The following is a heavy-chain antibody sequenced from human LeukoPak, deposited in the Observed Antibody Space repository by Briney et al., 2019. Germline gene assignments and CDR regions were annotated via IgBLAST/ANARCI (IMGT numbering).Heavy chain of an antibody. D-gene: IGHD2-2*01. V-gene: IGHV4-39*01. CDR3: ARQLAFPRLSSTRPYYYYGMDV. J-gene: IGHJ6*02. CDR2: IFYSGNT. CDR1: GGSISSSSYY. Sequence: PSETLSLTCTVSGGSISSSSYYWGWIRQPPGKGLEWIGSIFYSGNTYYNPSLKSRVTISVDTSKNQFSLKLSSVTAADTAVYYCARQLAFPRLSSTRPYYYYGMDVWGQGTTVTVSS.